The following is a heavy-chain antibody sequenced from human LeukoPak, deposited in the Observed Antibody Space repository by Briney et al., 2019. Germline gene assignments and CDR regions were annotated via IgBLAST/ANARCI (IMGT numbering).Heavy chain of an antibody. Sequence: ASVKVSCKASGGTFSSYAISWVRQAPAQGLEWMGGIIPIFGAANYAQKFQGRVTITADESTSTAYMELSGLRSEDTAVYYCARSDFGFGELPYLFNWFDPWGQGTLVTVSS. D-gene: IGHD3-10*01. CDR1: GGTFSSYA. V-gene: IGHV1-69*13. CDR3: ARSDFGFGELPYLFNWFDP. CDR2: IIPIFGAA. J-gene: IGHJ5*02.